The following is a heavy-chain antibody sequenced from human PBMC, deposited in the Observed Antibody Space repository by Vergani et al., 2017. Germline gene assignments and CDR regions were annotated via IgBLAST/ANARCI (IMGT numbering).Heavy chain of an antibody. J-gene: IGHJ6*03. CDR3: ATDRGSSSWSETNPSTNTYYIDV. CDR2: ISAYNGNT. CDR1: GYTFTSYG. V-gene: IGHV1-18*04. Sequence: QVQLVQSGAEVKKPGASVKVSCKASGYTFTSYGISWVRQAPGQGLEWMGWISAYNGNTNYAQKIQGRVTMTTDTSTSTAYMELRSLRSDVTAVYYCATDRGSSSWSETNPSTNTYYIDVCGKGTTVTVSS. D-gene: IGHD6-13*01.